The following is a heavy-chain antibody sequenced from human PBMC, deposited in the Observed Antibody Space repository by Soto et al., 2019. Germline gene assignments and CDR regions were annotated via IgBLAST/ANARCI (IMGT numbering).Heavy chain of an antibody. Sequence: GGSLRLSCAASGFTFNNYAMNWVRQAPGKGLEWVATISATGGSTYYADSVKGRLTISRDNSKNTLYLQMNGLRVEDTAVYYCAKDRLAGNFDYWGQGTQVTVSS. CDR2: ISATGGST. J-gene: IGHJ4*02. CDR1: GFTFNNYA. V-gene: IGHV3-23*01. CDR3: AKDRLAGNFDY.